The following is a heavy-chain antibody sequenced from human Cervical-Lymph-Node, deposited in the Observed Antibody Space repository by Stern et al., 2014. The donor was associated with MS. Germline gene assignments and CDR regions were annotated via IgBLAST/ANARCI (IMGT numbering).Heavy chain of an antibody. D-gene: IGHD2-15*01. CDR2: INTNTGNP. J-gene: IGHJ5*02. CDR3: AREGRGTYRVRVSYFDP. CDR1: GYTFTSYT. Sequence: VHLVESGSELTKPGASVKISCKASGYTFTSYTINWVRQAPGQGLEWMGWINTNTGNPTYAQGFTGRFVFSLDTSVSTAFVQISSLKAEDTAVYYCAREGRGTYRVRVSYFDPWGQGTLVTVSS. V-gene: IGHV7-4-1*02.